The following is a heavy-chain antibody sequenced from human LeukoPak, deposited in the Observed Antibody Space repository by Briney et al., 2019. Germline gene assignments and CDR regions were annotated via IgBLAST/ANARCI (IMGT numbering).Heavy chain of an antibody. CDR3: ARDSGYGYFDY. D-gene: IGHD3-9*01. CDR1: GFIFSSYW. V-gene: IGHV3-53*01. CDR2: IYSGGST. Sequence: GGSLRLSCAASGFIFSSYWMNWVRQAPGKGLEWVSVIYSGGSTYYADSVKGRFTISRDNSKNTLYLQMNSLRAEDTAVYYCARDSGYGYFDYWGQGTLVTVSS. J-gene: IGHJ4*02.